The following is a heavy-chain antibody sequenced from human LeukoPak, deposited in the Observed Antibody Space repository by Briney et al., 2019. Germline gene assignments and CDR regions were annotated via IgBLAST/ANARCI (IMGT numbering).Heavy chain of an antibody. CDR2: INHSGST. V-gene: IGHV4-34*01. Sequence: PSETLSLTCTVSGDSISRYYWSWIRQPPGKGLEWIGEINHSGSTNYNPSLKSRVTISVDTSKNQFSLKLSSVTAADTAVYYCARLIAKLPPSYYYGMDVWGQGTTVTVSS. D-gene: IGHD3-22*01. CDR1: GDSISRYY. CDR3: ARLIAKLPPSYYYGMDV. J-gene: IGHJ6*02.